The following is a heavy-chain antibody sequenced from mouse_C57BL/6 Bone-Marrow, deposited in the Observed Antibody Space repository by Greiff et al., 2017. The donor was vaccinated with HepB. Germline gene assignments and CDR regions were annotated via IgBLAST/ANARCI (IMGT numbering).Heavy chain of an antibody. CDR2: INPYNGGT. CDR1: GYTFTDYY. D-gene: IGHD2-4*01. CDR3: ARKEDDYGGAAWFAY. V-gene: IGHV1-19*01. Sequence: VQLQQSVPVLVKPGASVKMSCKASGYTFTDYYMNWVKQSHGKSLEWIGVINPYNGGTSYNQKFKGKATLTVDKSSSTAYIELNSLTSEDSAVYYCARKEDDYGGAAWFAYWGQGTLVTVSA. J-gene: IGHJ3*01.